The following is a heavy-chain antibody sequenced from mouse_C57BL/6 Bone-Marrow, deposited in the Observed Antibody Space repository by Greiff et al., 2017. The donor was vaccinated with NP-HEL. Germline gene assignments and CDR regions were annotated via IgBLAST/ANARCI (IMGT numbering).Heavy chain of an antibody. Sequence: VKLVESGPGILQPSQTLSLTCSFSGFSLSTFGMGVGWIRQPSGKGLEWLAHIWWDDDKYYNPALKSRLTISKDTSKNQVFLKIANVDTADTATYYCARIPSLITTVVAPYYYAMDYWGQGTSVTVSS. CDR3: ARIPSLITTVVAPYYYAMDY. CDR1: GFSLSTFGMG. V-gene: IGHV8-8*01. CDR2: IWWDDDK. J-gene: IGHJ4*01. D-gene: IGHD1-1*01.